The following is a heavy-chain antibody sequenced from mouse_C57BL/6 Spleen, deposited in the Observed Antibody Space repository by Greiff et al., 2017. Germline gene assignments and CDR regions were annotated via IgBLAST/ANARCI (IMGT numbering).Heavy chain of an antibody. Sequence: QVQLQQSGAELARPGASVKLSCKASGYTFTSYGISWVKQRTGQGLEWIGEIYPRSGNTYYNEKFKGKATLTADKSSSTAYMELRSLTSEDSSVYVCARSIMYYVSSDAMDYWGQGTSVTVSS. CDR1: GYTFTSYG. CDR2: IYPRSGNT. D-gene: IGHD1-1*01. V-gene: IGHV1-81*01. J-gene: IGHJ4*01. CDR3: ARSIMYYVSSDAMDY.